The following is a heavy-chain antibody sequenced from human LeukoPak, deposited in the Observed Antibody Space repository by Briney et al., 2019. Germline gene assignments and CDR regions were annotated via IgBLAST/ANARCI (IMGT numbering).Heavy chain of an antibody. CDR1: GFIFSNYW. CDR3: VKLRNDAGLEY. Sequence: GGSLRLTCEPSGFIFSNYWMSWVRQAPGKGLEWVANINEGGSEKYYLDSVKGRFTISRDNARDSLYLQMDSLRVEDTAVYYCVKLRNDAGLEYWGQGTLVTAFS. CDR2: INEGGSEK. V-gene: IGHV3-7*03. J-gene: IGHJ4*02. D-gene: IGHD1-1*01.